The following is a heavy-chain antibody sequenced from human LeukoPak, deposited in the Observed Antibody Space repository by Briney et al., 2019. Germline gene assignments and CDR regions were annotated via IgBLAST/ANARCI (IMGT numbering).Heavy chain of an antibody. CDR1: GFTFSSYS. CDR3: TRHLPGATWFDP. Sequence: GGSLRLSCAASGFTFSSYSMNWVRQAPGKGLEWVSVIYSGGSTYYADSVKGRFTISRDNSKNTLYLQMNSLRAEDTAVYYCTRHLPGATWFDPWGQGTQVTVSS. J-gene: IGHJ5*02. V-gene: IGHV3-66*04. D-gene: IGHD1-26*01. CDR2: IYSGGST.